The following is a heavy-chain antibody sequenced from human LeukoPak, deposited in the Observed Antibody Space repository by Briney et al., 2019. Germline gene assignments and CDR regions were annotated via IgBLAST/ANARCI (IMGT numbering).Heavy chain of an antibody. CDR3: ARGRSEWLVPGGNWFDP. CDR1: GGSFSGYY. J-gene: IGHJ5*02. CDR2: INHSGST. Sequence: SETLSLTCAVYGGSFSGYYWSWIRQPPGKGLEWIGEINHSGSTDYNPSLKSRVTISVDTSKNQFSLKLSSVTAADTAVYYCARGRSEWLVPGGNWFDPWGQGTLVTVSS. V-gene: IGHV4-34*01. D-gene: IGHD6-19*01.